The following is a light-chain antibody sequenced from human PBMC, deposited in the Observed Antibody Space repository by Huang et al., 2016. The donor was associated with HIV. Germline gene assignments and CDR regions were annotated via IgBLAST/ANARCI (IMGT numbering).Light chain of an antibody. J-gene: IGKJ3*01. CDR3: QQYYFSPRT. Sequence: DAVLSQSPDYLPVSLGARATVNCRSSQSIFYNSNGQNYLAWYQQKAGQPPKLLVYWASTRAPGVPDRFSGTGSGTDFTLTINNLQAEDAAVYYCQQYYFSPRTFGPGTKVDI. CDR2: WAS. CDR1: QSIFYNSNGQNY. V-gene: IGKV4-1*01.